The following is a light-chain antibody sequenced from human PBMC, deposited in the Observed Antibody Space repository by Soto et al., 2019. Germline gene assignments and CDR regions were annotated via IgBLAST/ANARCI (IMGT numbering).Light chain of an antibody. CDR3: QHYDGSPIT. J-gene: IGKJ5*01. V-gene: IGKV3-20*01. CDR1: QSVHFNY. Sequence: EVVLTQSPGTLSLSPGERATLSCRASQSVHFNYLAWYQHKPGQAPRLLIYGASSRATGIPDRFRGSGSGTDLTITISRLEPEDFAVYYCQHYDGSPITFGHGTRLEIK. CDR2: GAS.